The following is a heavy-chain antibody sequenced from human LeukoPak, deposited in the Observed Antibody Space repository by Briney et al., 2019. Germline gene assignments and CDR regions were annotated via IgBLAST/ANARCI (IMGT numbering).Heavy chain of an antibody. CDR1: GFTFSTYA. J-gene: IGHJ4*02. D-gene: IGHD3-10*01. CDR3: ARHGHYGSGRHIDY. Sequence: PGGSLRLSCAASGFTFSTYAMSWIRQPPGKGLEWIGEINHSGSTNYNPSLKSRVTISVDTSKNQFSLKLSSVTAADTAVYYCARHGHYGSGRHIDYWGQGTLVTVSS. V-gene: IGHV4-34*01. CDR2: INHSGST.